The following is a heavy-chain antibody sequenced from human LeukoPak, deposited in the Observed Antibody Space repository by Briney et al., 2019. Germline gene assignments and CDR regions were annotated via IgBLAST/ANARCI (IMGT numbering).Heavy chain of an antibody. Sequence: GGSLRLSCAASRFTFRNYAMHWVRQAPGKGLEWVAVISSDGTNKDYADSVKGRFTISRDNSKNTLYLQMNSLRAEDTAVYYCARVVPPTDYGSGSYFWDPYYFDYWGQGTLVTVSS. D-gene: IGHD3-10*01. CDR2: ISSDGTNK. CDR1: RFTFRNYA. J-gene: IGHJ4*02. CDR3: ARVVPPTDYGSGSYFWDPYYFDY. V-gene: IGHV3-30*04.